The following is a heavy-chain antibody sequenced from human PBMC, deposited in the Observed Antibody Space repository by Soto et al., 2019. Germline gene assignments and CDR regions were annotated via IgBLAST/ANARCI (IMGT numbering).Heavy chain of an antibody. CDR3: ARGGGVGFGAYTTGGMDV. D-gene: IGHD2-8*02. Sequence: QVQLVQSGAEVKKPGASVKVSCKASGYTFTRYAMHWVRQAPGQRLEWMGWITAGNGNTKYSQKLQGRVTMTRDTSAITAYMELSSLRSEDTAVYYCARGGGVGFGAYTTGGMDVWGQGTTVTVSS. CDR2: ITAGNGNT. J-gene: IGHJ6*02. V-gene: IGHV1-3*01. CDR1: GYTFTRYA.